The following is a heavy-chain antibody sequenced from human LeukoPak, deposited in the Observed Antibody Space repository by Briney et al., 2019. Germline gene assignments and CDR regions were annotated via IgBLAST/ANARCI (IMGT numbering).Heavy chain of an antibody. J-gene: IGHJ4*02. D-gene: IGHD3-10*01. V-gene: IGHV2-5*02. CDR1: GFSLSTSGVG. CDR3: AHTSYYYGSGSQDFDY. Sequence: SGPTLVKPTQTLTLTCTFSGFSLSTSGVGVGWIRQPPVKALEWLALIYWDDDKRYSPSLKSRLTPTKDTSKTQVVLTMTNMDPVDTATYYCAHTSYYYGSGSQDFDYWGQGTLVTVSS. CDR2: IYWDDDK.